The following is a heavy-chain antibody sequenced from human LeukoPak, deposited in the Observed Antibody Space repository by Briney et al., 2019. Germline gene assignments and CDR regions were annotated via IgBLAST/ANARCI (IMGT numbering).Heavy chain of an antibody. CDR1: GDSVSSNSAA. CDR3: ARRLTQYDCFDP. D-gene: IGHD2-2*01. Sequence: SQTLSLTCAISGDSVSSNSAAWNWIRQSPSRGLEWLGRTYYRSTWYNDYAVSVRGRITVDPDTSKNQFSLHLNSVTPEDTAVYYCARRLTQYDCFDPWGQGILVTVSS. J-gene: IGHJ5*02. CDR2: TYYRSTWYN. V-gene: IGHV6-1*01.